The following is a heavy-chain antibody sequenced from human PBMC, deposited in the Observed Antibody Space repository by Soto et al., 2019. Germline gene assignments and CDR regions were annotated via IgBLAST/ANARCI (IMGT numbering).Heavy chain of an antibody. CDR2: ISSRSSTI. Sequence: QVQLVEPGGGLVKPGESLRLSCAASGFTFSDYYMSWIRQAPGKGLEWVSYISSRSSTIFYADSVKGRFTISRDNVKNSLYLQMNSLRAEDTAVYYCASGTNGAFFVYWGQGILVTVSS. J-gene: IGHJ4*02. D-gene: IGHD2-8*01. V-gene: IGHV3-11*01. CDR1: GFTFSDYY. CDR3: ASGTNGAFFVY.